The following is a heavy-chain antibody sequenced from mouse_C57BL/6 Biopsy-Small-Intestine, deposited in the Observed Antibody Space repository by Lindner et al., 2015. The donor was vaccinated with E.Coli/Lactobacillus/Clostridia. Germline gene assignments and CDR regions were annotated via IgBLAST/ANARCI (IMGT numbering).Heavy chain of an antibody. CDR1: GFNIKDYY. D-gene: IGHD2-2*01. V-gene: IGHV14-1*01. J-gene: IGHJ4*01. CDR3: TQGLPMDY. CDR2: IDPENGDT. Sequence: VQLQESGAELVKPGASVKLSCTASGFNIKDYYMHWVKQRTEQGLEWIGRIDPENGDTEYASKFQGKATITADTSSNTAYLQLSSLTSEDTAVYYCTQGLPMDYWGQGTSVTVSS.